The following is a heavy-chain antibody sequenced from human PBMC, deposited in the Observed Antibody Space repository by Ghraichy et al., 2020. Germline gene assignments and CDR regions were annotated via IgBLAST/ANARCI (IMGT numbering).Heavy chain of an antibody. D-gene: IGHD1-26*01. Sequence: GGSLRLSCKGSGFPFRRYGMHWVRRAPGKGLEWVALISPDKATKFYAAYVRGRFTISRDDSKSTLFLRMNNLRPEDTGMYYCARGDDGSPDSWGPGTLVIVSS. CDR1: GFPFRRYG. CDR2: ISPDKATK. CDR3: ARGDDGSPDS. V-gene: IGHV3-30*03. J-gene: IGHJ4*02.